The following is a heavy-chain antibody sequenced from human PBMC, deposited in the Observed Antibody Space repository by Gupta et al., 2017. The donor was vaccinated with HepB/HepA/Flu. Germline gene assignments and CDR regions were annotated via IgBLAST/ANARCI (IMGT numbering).Heavy chain of an antibody. D-gene: IGHD2-2*01. J-gene: IGHJ6*02. Sequence: QVQLVASGGGVVQPGRSLRLSCAASGFTFSSYGMHWVRPAPGKGVEWVAVRSYDGSNKYYADSVKGRFTISRDNSKNTLYLQMNSLRAEDTAVYYCAKDINCSSTSCYAGGGYYYYYGMDVWGQGTTVTVSS. CDR3: AKDINCSSTSCYAGGGYYYYYGMDV. CDR1: GFTFSSYG. V-gene: IGHV3-30*18. CDR2: RSYDGSNK.